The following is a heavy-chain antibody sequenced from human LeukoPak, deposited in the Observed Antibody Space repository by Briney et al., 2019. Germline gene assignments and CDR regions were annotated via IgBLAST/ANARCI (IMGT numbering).Heavy chain of an antibody. D-gene: IGHD2-15*01. J-gene: IGHJ6*03. CDR3: ARVRLGYCSGGSCSRGGTPMDV. Sequence: GGSLRLSCAASGFSFSSYAMSWVRQAPGKGLEWVSAISGSGGNTYYADSVKGRFTISRDNSKNTLYLQMDSLRAEGTALYYCARVRLGYCSGGSCSRGGTPMDVWGKGTTVTISS. V-gene: IGHV3-23*01. CDR1: GFSFSSYA. CDR2: ISGSGGNT.